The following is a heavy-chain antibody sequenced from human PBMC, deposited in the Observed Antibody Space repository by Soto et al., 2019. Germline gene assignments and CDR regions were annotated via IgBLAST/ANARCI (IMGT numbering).Heavy chain of an antibody. V-gene: IGHV3-23*01. CDR3: AKNQERELPRVIDF. CDR2: MSGSSSTT. Sequence: GPLRLSCATSGLTFSNYAMSWVRQAPGGGLEWVSSMSGSSSTTYYADSVRGRFTISRDRSKNTLYLQMSSLRAEDTALYYCAKNQERELPRVIDFWGQGTLVTVPS. CDR1: GLTFSNYA. D-gene: IGHD1-7*01. J-gene: IGHJ4*02.